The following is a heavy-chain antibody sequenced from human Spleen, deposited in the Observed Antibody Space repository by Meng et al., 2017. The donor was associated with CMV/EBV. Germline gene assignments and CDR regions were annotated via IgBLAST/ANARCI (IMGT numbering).Heavy chain of an antibody. Sequence: GESLKISCAASGFTVSSNYMRWVRQASGKGLEWVSVIYSCDSTYYAGSVKGRFTISRDNAKNSLYLQMNSLRAEDTAVYYCARDEQQLYDYWGQGTLVTVSS. CDR1: GFTVSSNY. CDR2: IYSCDST. J-gene: IGHJ4*02. CDR3: ARDEQQLYDY. D-gene: IGHD6-13*01. V-gene: IGHV3-66*03.